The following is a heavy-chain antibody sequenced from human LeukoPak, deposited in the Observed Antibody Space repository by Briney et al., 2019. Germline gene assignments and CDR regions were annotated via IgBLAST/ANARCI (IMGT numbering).Heavy chain of an antibody. D-gene: IGHD6-19*01. Sequence: PGGSLRLSCAASGXTFSNYAMSWVRQAPGKGLEWVSAISGGEGFTYYADSVKGRFTISRDNSKNTLYLQMNSLRAEDTAVYYCAKRLAVAGQYYFDYWGQGTLVTVSS. CDR2: ISGGEGFT. CDR1: GXTFSNYA. V-gene: IGHV3-23*01. CDR3: AKRLAVAGQYYFDY. J-gene: IGHJ4*02.